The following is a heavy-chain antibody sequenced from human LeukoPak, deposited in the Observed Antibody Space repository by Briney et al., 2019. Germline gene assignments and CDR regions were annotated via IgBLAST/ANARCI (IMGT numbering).Heavy chain of an antibody. V-gene: IGHV3-7*01. J-gene: IGHJ4*02. Sequence: GGSLRLSCTASGFTFSDYWMTWVRQAPGKGPEWVANIKQDGSQRYYVDSVRGRFTIPRDNAKNSLFLQMNGLRAEDTAVYYCARRGGSSSRRSPIDYWGQGTLVTVSS. D-gene: IGHD6-6*01. CDR1: GFTFSDYW. CDR2: IKQDGSQR. CDR3: ARRGGSSSRRSPIDY.